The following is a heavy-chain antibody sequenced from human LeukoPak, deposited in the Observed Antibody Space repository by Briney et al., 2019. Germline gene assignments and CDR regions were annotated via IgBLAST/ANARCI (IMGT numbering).Heavy chain of an antibody. Sequence: GRSLRLSCAASGFTFSSYGMHWVRQAPGKGLEWVAVISYDGSNKYYADSVKGRFTISRDNSKNTLYLQMNSLKAEDTAVYYCAKDYCSGGGCYRFDYWGQGTLVTVSS. CDR3: AKDYCSGGGCYRFDY. D-gene: IGHD2-15*01. CDR2: ISYDGSNK. CDR1: GFTFSSYG. V-gene: IGHV3-30*18. J-gene: IGHJ4*02.